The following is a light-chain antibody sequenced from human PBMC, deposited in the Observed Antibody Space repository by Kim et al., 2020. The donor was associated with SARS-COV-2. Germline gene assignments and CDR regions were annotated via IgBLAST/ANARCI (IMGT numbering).Light chain of an antibody. CDR2: AAS. J-gene: IGKJ1*01. Sequence: ASVGHRVTISCRASQNINSYLNWYQQKPGKAPAVLVYAASSLQSGVPSRFSGGGSGTDFTLTISSLQPEDFATYFCQQSYNIPRTFGQGTKVDIK. CDR1: QNINSY. V-gene: IGKV1-39*01. CDR3: QQSYNIPRT.